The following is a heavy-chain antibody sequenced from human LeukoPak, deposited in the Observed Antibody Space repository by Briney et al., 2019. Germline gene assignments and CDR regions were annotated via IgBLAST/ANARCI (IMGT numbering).Heavy chain of an antibody. V-gene: IGHV3-30*03. CDR2: ISYDGSNK. Sequence: GGSLRLSCAASGFTFSTYSMNWVRQAPGKGLEWVAVISYDGSNKYYADSVKGRFTISRDNSKNTLYLQMNSLRAEDTAVYYCARDSHSFSSSCPGYWGQGTLVTVSS. CDR3: ARDSHSFSSSCPGY. CDR1: GFTFSTYS. J-gene: IGHJ4*02. D-gene: IGHD6-13*01.